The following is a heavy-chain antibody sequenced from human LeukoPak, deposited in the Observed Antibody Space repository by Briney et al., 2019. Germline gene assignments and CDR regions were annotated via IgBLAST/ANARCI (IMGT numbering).Heavy chain of an antibody. Sequence: PSETLSLTCTGSGGSISSYYWSWIRQPPGKGLEWIGYIYYSGSTNYNPSLKSRVTISVDTSKNQFSLKLSSVTAADTAVYYCARGPMVRGVIITGDFDYWGQGTLVTVSS. CDR1: GGSISSYY. J-gene: IGHJ4*02. D-gene: IGHD3-10*01. CDR3: ARGPMVRGVIITGDFDY. CDR2: IYYSGST. V-gene: IGHV4-59*01.